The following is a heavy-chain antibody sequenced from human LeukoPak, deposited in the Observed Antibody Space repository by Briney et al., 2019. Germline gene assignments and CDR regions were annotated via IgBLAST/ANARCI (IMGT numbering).Heavy chain of an antibody. CDR1: GGSFSGYY. J-gene: IGHJ4*02. D-gene: IGHD6-19*01. CDR2: INHSGST. V-gene: IGHV4-34*01. CDR3: ARGGWYYYLYH. Sequence: PSETLSLTCAVYGGSFSGYYWSWIRQPPGKGLEWIGEINHSGSTNYNPSLKSRVTISVDTSKNQFSLKLSSVTAADTAVYYCARGGWYYYLYHWGQGTLVTVSS.